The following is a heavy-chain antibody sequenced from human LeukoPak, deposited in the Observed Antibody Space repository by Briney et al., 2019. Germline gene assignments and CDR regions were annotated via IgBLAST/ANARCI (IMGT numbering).Heavy chain of an antibody. J-gene: IGHJ4*02. CDR3: ASRGLN. CDR1: GFTFSSYA. D-gene: IGHD5-12*01. CDR2: ISYDGSNK. Sequence: PGRSLRLSCAASGFTFSSYAMHWVRQAPGKGLEWVAVISYDGSNKYYADSVKGRFTISRDNSKNTLFLQMNSLRAEDTAVYYCASRGLNWGQGTLVTVSS. V-gene: IGHV3-30-3*01.